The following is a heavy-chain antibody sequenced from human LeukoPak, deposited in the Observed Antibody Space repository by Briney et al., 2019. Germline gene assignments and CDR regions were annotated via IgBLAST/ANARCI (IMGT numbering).Heavy chain of an antibody. CDR3: ARGRLGYCTGGVCYFGA. V-gene: IGHV4-34*01. CDR2: INHSGST. D-gene: IGHD2-8*02. Sequence: SETLSLTCTVSGGSISSYYWSWIRQPPGRGLEWIGEINHSGSTNYNPSLKSRVTISVDTSKNQFSLKLSSVTAADTAVYYCARGRLGYCTGGVCYFGAWGQGTLVTVSS. J-gene: IGHJ5*02. CDR1: GGSISSYY.